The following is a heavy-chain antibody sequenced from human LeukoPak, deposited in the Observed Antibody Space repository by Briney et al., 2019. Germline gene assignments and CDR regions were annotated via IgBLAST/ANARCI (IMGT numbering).Heavy chain of an antibody. CDR1: GYTFTAFF. J-gene: IGHJ4*02. CDR2: LNPNSGGT. V-gene: IGHV1-2*02. D-gene: IGHD1-26*01. CDR3: ARVGAAYQDSNY. Sequence: ASVKISCKTSGYTFTAFFIHWVRQAPGQGLEWMGLLNPNSGGTNYAQKFQGRVTMTRDTSISTAYMELSRLRSDDTAVYFCARVGAAYQDSNYWGQGTLVTVSS.